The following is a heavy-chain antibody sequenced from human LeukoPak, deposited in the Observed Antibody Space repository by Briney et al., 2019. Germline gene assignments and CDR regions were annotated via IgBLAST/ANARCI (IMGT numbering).Heavy chain of an antibody. V-gene: IGHV3-30*03. Sequence: GGSLRLSCAASGFSFSNYGMHWVRQAPGKGLDWVAVVSYDGSKTYYADSVKGRFTISRDNAKNSLYLQMNSLRAEDTAVYYCARVNPISSGFYAYWGQGTPVTVSS. D-gene: IGHD3-22*01. CDR1: GFSFSNYG. CDR3: ARVNPISSGFYAY. CDR2: VSYDGSKT. J-gene: IGHJ4*02.